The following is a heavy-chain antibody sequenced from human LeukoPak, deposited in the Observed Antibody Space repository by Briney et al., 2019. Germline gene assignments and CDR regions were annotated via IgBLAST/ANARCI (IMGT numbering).Heavy chain of an antibody. CDR2: INHSGST. D-gene: IGHD2-8*01. J-gene: IGHJ5*02. V-gene: IGHV4-34*01. CDR3: ARGPSRMVYAKTKNWFDP. CDR1: GGSFGGYY. Sequence: PSETLSLTCAVYGGSFGGYYWSWIRQPPGKGLEWIGEINHSGSTNYNPSLKSRVTISVDTSKNQFSLKLSSVTAADTAVYYCARGPSRMVYAKTKNWFDPWGQGTLVTVSS.